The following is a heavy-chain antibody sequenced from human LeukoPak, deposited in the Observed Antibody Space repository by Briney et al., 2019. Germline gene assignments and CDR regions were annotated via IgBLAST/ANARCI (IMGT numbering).Heavy chain of an antibody. CDR3: ARGRRRIFGVVKDRMNWFDP. CDR2: IYYSGST. Sequence: SETLSLTCTVSGGSISSYCWSWIRQPPGKGLEWIGYIYYSGSTNYNPSLKSRVTISVDTSKNQFSLKLSSVTAADTAVYYCARGRRRIFGVVKDRMNWFDPWGQGTLVTVSS. D-gene: IGHD3-3*01. V-gene: IGHV4-59*12. CDR1: GGSISSYC. J-gene: IGHJ5*02.